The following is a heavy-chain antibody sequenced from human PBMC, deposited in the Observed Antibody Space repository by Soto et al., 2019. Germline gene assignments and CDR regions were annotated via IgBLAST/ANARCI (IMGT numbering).Heavy chain of an antibody. D-gene: IGHD3-22*01. CDR3: ARPYDSSGSYFPYDN. CDR2: IDVGSGNA. J-gene: IGHJ4*02. CDR1: GFTFSSSA. V-gene: IGHV1-58*01. Sequence: GASVKVSCKTSGFTFSSSAVHWVRQARGHRLQWIGWIDVGSGNANYAQMLQERIGISRDMSTSTAYMELSSLRAEDTAVYYCARPYDSSGSYFPYDNWGQGTLVTVSS.